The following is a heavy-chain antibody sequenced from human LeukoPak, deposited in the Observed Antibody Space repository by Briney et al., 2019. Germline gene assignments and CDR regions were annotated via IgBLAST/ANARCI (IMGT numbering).Heavy chain of an antibody. Sequence: GGSLRLSYAASGFTFSSYGMHWVRQAPGKGLEWVAFIRYDGSNKYYADSVKGRFTISRDNSKNTLYLQMNSLRAEDTAVYYCAKEGGSSWYPYNWFDPWGQGTLVTVSS. CDR1: GFTFSSYG. D-gene: IGHD6-13*01. CDR3: AKEGGSSWYPYNWFDP. V-gene: IGHV3-30*02. CDR2: IRYDGSNK. J-gene: IGHJ5*02.